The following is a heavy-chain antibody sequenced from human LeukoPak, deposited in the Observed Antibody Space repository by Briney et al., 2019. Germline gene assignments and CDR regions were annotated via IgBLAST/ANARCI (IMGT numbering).Heavy chain of an antibody. J-gene: IGHJ3*02. Sequence: GGSLRLSCAPSGFTFMTYGFHWVRQAPGKGLEWVAVIWSDGSKQYYADSVKGRFTISRDSSDSTVHLHMNSLRVEDTAVYYCARESAGISSDIWGQGTMVTVSS. CDR1: GFTFMTYG. CDR3: ARESAGISSDI. CDR2: IWSDGSKQ. D-gene: IGHD2-15*01. V-gene: IGHV3-33*01.